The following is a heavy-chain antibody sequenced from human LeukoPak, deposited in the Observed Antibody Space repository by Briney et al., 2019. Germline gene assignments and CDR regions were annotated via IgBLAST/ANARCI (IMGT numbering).Heavy chain of an antibody. Sequence: GASVKDSCKVSGYTLTELSMHWVRQAPGKGLEWMGGFDPEDGETVYAQKCQGRVTMTEDTSTDTAYMELSSLRSEDTAVYYCATGGVYDYVWGSYRLDYWGQGTLVTVSS. CDR2: FDPEDGET. J-gene: IGHJ4*02. V-gene: IGHV1-24*01. CDR3: ATGGVYDYVWGSYRLDY. CDR1: GYTLTELS. D-gene: IGHD3-16*02.